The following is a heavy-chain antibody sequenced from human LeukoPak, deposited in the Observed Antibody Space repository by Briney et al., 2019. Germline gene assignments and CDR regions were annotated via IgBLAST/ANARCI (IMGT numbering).Heavy chain of an antibody. J-gene: IGHJ4*02. V-gene: IGHV1-18*01. CDR2: ISGNNGNT. CDR3: ARGRAAGTFWLDY. D-gene: IGHD6-13*01. CDR1: GYTFSSYG. Sequence: ASVKVSCKASGYTFSSYGISWVRQAPGQGLEWMGWISGNNGNTNYAQKVQGRVTMTTDTSTSTAYMELRSLRPDDTAVYYCARGRAAGTFWLDYWGQGTLVTVSS.